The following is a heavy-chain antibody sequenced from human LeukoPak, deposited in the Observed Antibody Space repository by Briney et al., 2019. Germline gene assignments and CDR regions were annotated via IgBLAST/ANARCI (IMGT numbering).Heavy chain of an antibody. CDR1: GFTFSSYA. CDR3: ARGLLWFGELPDY. CDR2: ISAGGDST. V-gene: IGHV3-23*01. Sequence: GGSLRLSCAASGFTFSSYAMTWVRQAPGKGLEWVSAISAGGDSTYYADSEKGRFTISRDNSKNTLYLQMNSLRAEDTAVYYCARGLLWFGELPDYWGQGTLVTVSS. D-gene: IGHD3-10*01. J-gene: IGHJ4*02.